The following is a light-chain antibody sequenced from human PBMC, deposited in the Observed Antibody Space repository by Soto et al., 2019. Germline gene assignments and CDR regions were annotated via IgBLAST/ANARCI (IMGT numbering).Light chain of an antibody. Sequence: QAVVTQPPSASGTPGQRVTISCSGSSSNIGSNTVNWYQQLPGTAPKLLIYNNNQRPSGVPDRFSGSKSGTSASLAISGLQSEDEADYYCAAWDDSLNGRYVFGTGTKLTVL. CDR1: SSNIGSNT. CDR2: NNN. J-gene: IGLJ1*01. V-gene: IGLV1-44*01. CDR3: AAWDDSLNGRYV.